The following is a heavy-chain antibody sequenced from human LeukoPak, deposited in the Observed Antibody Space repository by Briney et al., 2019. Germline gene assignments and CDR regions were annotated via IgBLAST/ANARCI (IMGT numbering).Heavy chain of an antibody. CDR1: GYTFTSYD. Sequence: ASVKVSCKASGYTFTSYDINWVRQATGQGLEWMGWMNPNSGNTGYAQKFQGRVTMTRNTSISTAYMELSSLRSEDTAVHYCATPRGDSGGAFDIWGQGTMVTVSS. CDR3: ATPRGDSGGAFDI. CDR2: MNPNSGNT. J-gene: IGHJ3*02. D-gene: IGHD2-15*01. V-gene: IGHV1-8*01.